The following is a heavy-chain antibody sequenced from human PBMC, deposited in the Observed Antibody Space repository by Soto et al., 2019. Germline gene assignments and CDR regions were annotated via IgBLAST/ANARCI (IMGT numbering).Heavy chain of an antibody. CDR2: IIPIFGTA. D-gene: IGHD6-25*01. J-gene: IGHJ6*02. V-gene: IGHV1-69*13. Sequence: ASVKVSCKASGGTFSSYAISWVRQAPGQGLEWMGGIIPIFGTANYAQEFQGRVTITADESTSTAYMELSSLRSEDTAVYYCARGGYCCAPRGHYYYGMDVWGQGTTVTVSS. CDR1: GGTFSSYA. CDR3: ARGGYCCAPRGHYYYGMDV.